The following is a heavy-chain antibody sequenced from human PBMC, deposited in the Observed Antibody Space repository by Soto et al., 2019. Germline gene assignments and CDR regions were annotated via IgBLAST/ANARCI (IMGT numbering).Heavy chain of an antibody. CDR2: IYYSGST. Sequence: QVQLQESGPGLVKPSQTLSLTCTVSGGSISSGDYYWSWMRQPPGKGLEWIGYIYYSGSTYYNPSLNSRVTISVDTSKNQFSLKLSSVTAADTAVYYCAGGDKVPAADTYYYYGMDVWGKGTTVTVSS. D-gene: IGHD2-2*01. J-gene: IGHJ6*04. CDR3: AGGDKVPAADTYYYYGMDV. CDR1: GGSISSGDYY. V-gene: IGHV4-30-4*01.